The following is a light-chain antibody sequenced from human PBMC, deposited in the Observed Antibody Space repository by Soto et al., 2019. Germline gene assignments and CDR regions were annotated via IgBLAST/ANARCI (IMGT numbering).Light chain of an antibody. CDR3: QQYNTYRWT. Sequence: DIQMTQTPSTLSASVGDRVTINCRASQNVNDYLAWYQQKPGNSPKVLIYDASSLESGVPSRFSGSGSGTEFTLTISSLQPDDFATYYCQQYNTYRWTFGQGTKVDI. CDR1: QNVNDY. V-gene: IGKV1-5*01. CDR2: DAS. J-gene: IGKJ1*01.